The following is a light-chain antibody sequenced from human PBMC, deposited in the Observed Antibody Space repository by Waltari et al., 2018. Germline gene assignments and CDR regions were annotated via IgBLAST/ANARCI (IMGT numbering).Light chain of an antibody. CDR2: KVS. CDR1: QTLLYTDGNTY. Sequence: DVVMTQSPPSLPVTLGQPASMSCRSSQTLLYTDGNTYLSWFLQSPGQSPRRLIYKVSDRDPGVPDRFRGSGSGTDFTLRIKKVEAEDVGVYYCMQGTHWPWTFGQGTKMEIE. CDR3: MQGTHWPWT. J-gene: IGKJ1*01. V-gene: IGKV2-30*01.